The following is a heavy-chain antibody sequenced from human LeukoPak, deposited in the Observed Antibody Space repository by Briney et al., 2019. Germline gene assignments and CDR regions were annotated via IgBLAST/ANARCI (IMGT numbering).Heavy chain of an antibody. V-gene: IGHV3-23*01. Sequence: GGSLRLSCAASGFTFSTYGITWVRQAPGKGLEWVSATRGSGGSTYYADSVKGRFTISRDNPKNTLYLQMNSLRAEDTALYYCAKTGGIAAAHWGQGTLVTVSS. D-gene: IGHD6-13*01. CDR3: AKTGGIAAAH. CDR1: GFTFSTYG. J-gene: IGHJ4*02. CDR2: TRGSGGST.